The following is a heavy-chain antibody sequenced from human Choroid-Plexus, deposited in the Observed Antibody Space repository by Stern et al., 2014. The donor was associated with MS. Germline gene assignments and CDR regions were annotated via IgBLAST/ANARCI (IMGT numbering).Heavy chain of an antibody. CDR2: VSYDGSNK. CDR1: GFTFGSCA. CDR3: AKDRQFLTYFFDH. Sequence: VQLVESGGGVVPPGRPLRLSCVASGFTFGSCAMHWVRQAPGKGLEWVAGVSYDGSNKYYADSVKGRFTLSRDNSQNTLYMQMSSLRPEDTAVYYCAKDRQFLTYFFDHWGQGSLVTVSS. J-gene: IGHJ5*02. D-gene: IGHD2-8*01. V-gene: IGHV3-30*18.